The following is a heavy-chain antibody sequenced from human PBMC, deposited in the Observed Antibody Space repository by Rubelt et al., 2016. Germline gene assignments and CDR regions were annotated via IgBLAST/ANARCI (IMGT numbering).Heavy chain of an antibody. J-gene: IGHJ6*02. D-gene: IGHD5-18*01. CDR2: IYSGGNT. CDR1: GFTVSVNY. Sequence: EVHLVESGGGLVQPGGSVRLSCAVSGFTVSVNYMSWVRQAPGKGLEWVSVIYSGGNTDYADSVKGRFTISRDNSKNTLYLQINSLRAEDTALYYCAGVQTAVHYDMDVWGQGTTVTVSS. CDR3: AGVQTAVHYDMDV. V-gene: IGHV3-53*01.